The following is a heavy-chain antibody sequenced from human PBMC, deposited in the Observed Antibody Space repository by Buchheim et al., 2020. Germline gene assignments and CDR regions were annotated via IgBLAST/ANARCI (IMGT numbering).Heavy chain of an antibody. J-gene: IGHJ6*02. V-gene: IGHV4-4*02. CDR3: ARAPGFLEWLSTTVYYYYYGMDV. CDR1: GGSISSSNW. D-gene: IGHD3-3*01. CDR2: IYHSGST. Sequence: QVQLQESGPGLVKPSGTLSLTCAVSGGSISSSNWWSWVRQPPGKGLEWIGEIYHSGSTNYNPSLKSRVTISVDKSKNQFSLKLSSVTAADTAVYYCARAPGFLEWLSTTVYYYYYGMDVWGQGTT.